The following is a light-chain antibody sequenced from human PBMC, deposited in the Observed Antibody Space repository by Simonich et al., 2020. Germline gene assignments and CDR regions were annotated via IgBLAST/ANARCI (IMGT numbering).Light chain of an antibody. J-gene: IGLJ2*01. Sequence: QSALTQPASVSGSPGQSITISCTGTSRDVGSYNLGSWYQQHPGKAPKLMLYEGSKRPSGVSNRFSGSKSGNTASLTISGLQAEHEADYYCCSYAGSSTVVFGGGTKLTVL. CDR3: CSYAGSSTVV. CDR1: SRDVGSYNL. V-gene: IGLV2-23*01. CDR2: EGS.